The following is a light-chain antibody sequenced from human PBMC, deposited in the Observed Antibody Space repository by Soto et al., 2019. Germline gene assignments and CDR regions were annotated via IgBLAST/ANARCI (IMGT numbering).Light chain of an antibody. V-gene: IGLV2-14*03. CDR1: SSDVGAYDY. J-gene: IGLJ1*01. CDR2: EVS. Sequence: QSALTQPASVSGSPGQSIAISCTGTSSDVGAYDYVSWYQQHPDKAPKLIIYEVSQRPAGVSNRFSASKYVNTATLTISGLQTEDEADYYCASHTTSNTRVFGTGTKLTVL. CDR3: ASHTTSNTRV.